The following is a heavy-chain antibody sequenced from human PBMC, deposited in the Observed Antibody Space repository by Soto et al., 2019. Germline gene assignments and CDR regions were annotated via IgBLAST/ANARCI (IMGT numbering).Heavy chain of an antibody. CDR2: IVVGSGNT. CDR1: GFTFSSSA. CDR3: AAFDPGPMGFDP. V-gene: IGHV1-58*01. J-gene: IGHJ5*02. Sequence: GASVKVSCKASGFTFSSSAVQWVRQARGQRLEWIGKIVVGSGNTNYAQKFQERVTSTRDMSTSTAYMELSSLRSEDTAFYYCAAFDPGPMGFDPWGQGTLVTVSS. D-gene: IGHD3-9*01.